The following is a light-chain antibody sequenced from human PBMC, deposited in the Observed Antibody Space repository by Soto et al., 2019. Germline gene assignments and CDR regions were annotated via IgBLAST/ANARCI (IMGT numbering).Light chain of an antibody. J-gene: IGKJ5*01. V-gene: IGKV3-15*01. CDR2: DAS. CDR3: QQSNSIPFT. CDR1: QSVSSN. Sequence: EIVMTQSPATLSVSPGERATLSCRASQSVSSNVAWYQQKLGQAPRLLIYDASTRATGVPARFSGSESGTEFTLTISSLQPEDFATYYCQQSNSIPFTFGQGTRLEIK.